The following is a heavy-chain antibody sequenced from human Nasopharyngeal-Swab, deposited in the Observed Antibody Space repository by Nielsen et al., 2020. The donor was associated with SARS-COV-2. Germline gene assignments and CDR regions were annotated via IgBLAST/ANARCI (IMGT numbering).Heavy chain of an antibody. V-gene: IGHV3-15*01. J-gene: IGHJ4*02. CDR2: IKIKTDGGTT. D-gene: IGHD6-19*01. CDR1: GFTVSSNY. CDR3: ARDPRHYSSGWYVDY. Sequence: GESLKISCAASGFTVSSNYMTWVRQAPGKGLEWVGRIKIKTDGGTTDSAAPVKGSFTISRDESKKTLYLQMNSLKTEDSGVYYCARDPRHYSSGWYVDYWGQGTLVTVSS.